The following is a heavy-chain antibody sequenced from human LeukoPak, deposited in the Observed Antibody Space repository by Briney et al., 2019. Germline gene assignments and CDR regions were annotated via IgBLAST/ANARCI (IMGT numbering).Heavy chain of an antibody. CDR3: ARVLRYDFWSAYYFDY. V-gene: IGHV1-18*01. D-gene: IGHD3-3*01. CDR1: GYTFTSYG. J-gene: IGHJ4*02. Sequence: ASVKVSCKASGYTFTSYGISWVRQAPGQGLEWMAWIITYNGNTNYAQKVQGRATMTTDTSTSTAYVELRSLRSDDTAVYYCARVLRYDFWSAYYFDYWGQGTLVTVSS. CDR2: IITYNGNT.